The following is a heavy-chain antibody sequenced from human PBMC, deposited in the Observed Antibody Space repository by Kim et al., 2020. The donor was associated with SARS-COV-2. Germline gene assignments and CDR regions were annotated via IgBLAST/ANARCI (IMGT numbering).Heavy chain of an antibody. CDR1: GFMFSSYA. V-gene: IGHV3-23*01. CDR3: AKGSCTGDCYRYFDY. CDR2: ISDSGGST. Sequence: GGSLRLSCTASGFMFSSYAMIWVRQAPGKGLQWVSGISDSGGSTYYADSVKGRFTVSRDNSKNTLFLQMNSLRAEDTALYYCAKGSCTGDCYRYFDYWGQGTLVIVSS. D-gene: IGHD2-21*02. J-gene: IGHJ4*02.